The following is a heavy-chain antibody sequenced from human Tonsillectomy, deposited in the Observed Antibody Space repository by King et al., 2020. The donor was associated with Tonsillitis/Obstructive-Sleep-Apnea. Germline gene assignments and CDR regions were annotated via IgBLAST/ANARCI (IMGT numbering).Heavy chain of an antibody. CDR3: SRDRTSNDFWSGYDFGY. CDR2: IRSKAYGGTT. V-gene: IGHV3-49*04. CDR1: GFTFGDYG. J-gene: IGHJ4*02. Sequence: EVQLVESGGGLVQPGRSLRLSCTASGFTFGDYGMTWVRQAPGKGLEWVGFIRSKAYGGTTEYAASVKGRFTISRDDSKSIAYLQMNSLKTEDTAVYYCSRDRTSNDFWSGYDFGYWGQGTLVTVSS. D-gene: IGHD3-3*01.